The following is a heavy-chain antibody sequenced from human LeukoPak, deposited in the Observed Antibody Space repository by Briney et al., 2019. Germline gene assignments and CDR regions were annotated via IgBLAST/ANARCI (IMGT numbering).Heavy chain of an antibody. D-gene: IGHD6-25*01. Sequence: SETLSLTCAVYGGSFSGYYWSWIRQPPGKGLEWIGEINHSGSTNYNPSLKSRVTISVDTSKNSFSLKLSSVTAADTAVYFCARDLWSTAAGIFDFWGQGALVTVSS. CDR1: GGSFSGYY. CDR3: ARDLWSTAAGIFDF. CDR2: INHSGST. J-gene: IGHJ4*02. V-gene: IGHV4-34*01.